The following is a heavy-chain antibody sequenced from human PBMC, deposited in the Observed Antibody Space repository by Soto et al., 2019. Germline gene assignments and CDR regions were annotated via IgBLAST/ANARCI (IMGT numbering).Heavy chain of an antibody. CDR3: AKPGSFHGAFDI. CDR1: GFTFSSYG. V-gene: IGHV3-30*18. Sequence: QVQLVESGGGVVQPGRSLRLSCAASGFTFSSYGMHWVRQAPGKGLEWVAVISYDGSNKYYADSVKGRFTISRDNSKNTLYLQRNSLRAEDTAVYYCAKPGSFHGAFDIWGQGTMVTVSS. D-gene: IGHD1-26*01. J-gene: IGHJ3*02. CDR2: ISYDGSNK.